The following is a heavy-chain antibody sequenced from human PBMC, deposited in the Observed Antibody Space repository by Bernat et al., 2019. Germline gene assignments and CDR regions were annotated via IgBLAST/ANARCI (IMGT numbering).Heavy chain of an antibody. CDR3: ARDGYYGSESYYNHLYYFDY. V-gene: IGHV3-53*02. CDR1: GFTVSSNY. D-gene: IGHD3-10*01. J-gene: IGHJ4*02. Sequence: EVQLVETGGGLIQPGGSLRLSCAASGFTVSSNYMSWVRQAPGKGLEWVSVIYSGGSTYYADSVKGRFTISRDNSKNTLYLQMNSLRAEDTAVYYCARDGYYGSESYYNHLYYFDYWGQGTLVTVSS. CDR2: IYSGGST.